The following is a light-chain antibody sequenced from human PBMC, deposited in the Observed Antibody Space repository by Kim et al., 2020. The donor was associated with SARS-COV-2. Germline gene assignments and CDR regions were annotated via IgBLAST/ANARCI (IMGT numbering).Light chain of an antibody. CDR3: QQYSNTLWA. V-gene: IGKV4-1*01. Sequence: ATINCRSSHSVLSSSNNKNYLAWYQQKPGQPPKLLIYWASTRESGVPDRFSGSGSGTDFTLTISSLRAEDVAIYYCQQYSNTLWAFGQGTKVDIK. J-gene: IGKJ1*01. CDR1: HSVLSSSNNKNY. CDR2: WAS.